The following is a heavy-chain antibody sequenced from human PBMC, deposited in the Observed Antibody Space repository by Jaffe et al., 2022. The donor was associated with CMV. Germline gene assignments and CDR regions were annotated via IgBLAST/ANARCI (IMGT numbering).Heavy chain of an antibody. CDR1: GGSISSYY. Sequence: QVQLQESGPGLVKPSETLSLTCTVSGGSISSYYWSWIRQPPGKGLEWIGYIYYSGSTNYNPSLKSRVTISVDTSKNQFSLKLSSVTAADTAVYYCARLGGNDRNYGDYASRYYYYYMDVWGKGTTVTVSS. D-gene: IGHD4-17*01. V-gene: IGHV4-59*08. CDR2: IYYSGST. CDR3: ARLGGNDRNYGDYASRYYYYYMDV. J-gene: IGHJ6*03.